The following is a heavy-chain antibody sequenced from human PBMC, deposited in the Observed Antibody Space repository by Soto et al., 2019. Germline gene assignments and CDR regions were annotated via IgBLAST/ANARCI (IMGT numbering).Heavy chain of an antibody. D-gene: IGHD3-10*01. J-gene: IGHJ4*02. CDR1: GGSISSGGYY. V-gene: IGHV4-31*03. Sequence: QVQLQESGPGLVKPSQTLSLTCTVSGGSISSGGYYWSWIRQHPGKGLEWIGYIYYSGSTYYNPSLKSRVTISVDTSKNQFSLKLSSVTAADTAVYYCARGVLLWFGELPQFDYWGQGTLVTVSS. CDR3: ARGVLLWFGELPQFDY. CDR2: IYYSGST.